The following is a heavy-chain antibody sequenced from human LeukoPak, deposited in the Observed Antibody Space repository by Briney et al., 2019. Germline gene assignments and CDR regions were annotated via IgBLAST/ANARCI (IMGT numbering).Heavy chain of an antibody. V-gene: IGHV1-24*01. CDR3: VIMSHTVVPTARIYYYMDI. Sequence: ASVKVSCKVSGYILTELSIHWVRQAPGKGLEWMGSFDPENAKTMSAQTFQGRVTMTEDTSTDTAYMELRSLRSDDTAIYYCVIMSHTVVPTARIYYYMDIWGRDHGHRLL. CDR1: GYILTELS. D-gene: IGHD1-1*01. J-gene: IGHJ6*03. CDR2: FDPENAKT.